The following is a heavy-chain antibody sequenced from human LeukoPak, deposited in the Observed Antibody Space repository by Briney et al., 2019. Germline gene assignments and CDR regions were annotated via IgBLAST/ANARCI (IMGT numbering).Heavy chain of an antibody. D-gene: IGHD6-13*01. Sequence: SVKVSCKASGGTFRLYALSCVRQAPGQRLEWMWRIIPIFGIAHYTQKCQGRVTITADKSTSTAYMELSSLRSEDTAVYYCARSLQQQLGSFDYWGQGTLVTVSS. J-gene: IGHJ4*02. CDR2: IIPIFGIA. CDR1: GGTFRLYA. V-gene: IGHV1-69*04. CDR3: ARSLQQQLGSFDY.